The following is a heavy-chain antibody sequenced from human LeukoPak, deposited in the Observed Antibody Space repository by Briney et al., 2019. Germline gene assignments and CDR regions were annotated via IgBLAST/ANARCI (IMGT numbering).Heavy chain of an antibody. CDR2: IYYSGST. V-gene: IGHV4-59*08. Sequence: PSETLSLTCTVSGGSISTYYWNWIRQPPGKGLEWIGYIYYSGSTNYNPSLKSRVTISVDTSKNQFSLKLSSVTAADTAVYYCARLQLYYFDYWGQGTLVTVSS. CDR3: ARLQLYYFDY. J-gene: IGHJ4*02. CDR1: GGSISTYY.